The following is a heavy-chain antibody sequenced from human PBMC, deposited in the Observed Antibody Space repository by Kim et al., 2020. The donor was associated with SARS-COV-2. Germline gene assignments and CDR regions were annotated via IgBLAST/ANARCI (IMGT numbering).Heavy chain of an antibody. Sequence: SETLSLTCTVSGGSISSYYWSWIRQPPGKGLEWIGYIYYSGSTNYNPSLKSRVTISVDTSKNQFSLKLSSVTAADTAVYYCARLSLPYYYDSSGYYYYYYAMDVWGQGTTVTVSS. J-gene: IGHJ6*02. CDR3: ARLSLPYYYDSSGYYYYYYAMDV. CDR2: IYYSGST. CDR1: GGSISSYY. D-gene: IGHD3-22*01. V-gene: IGHV4-59*08.